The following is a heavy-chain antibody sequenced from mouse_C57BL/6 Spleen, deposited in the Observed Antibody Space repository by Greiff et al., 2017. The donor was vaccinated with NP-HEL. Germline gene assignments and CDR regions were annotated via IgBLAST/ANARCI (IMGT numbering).Heavy chain of an antibody. D-gene: IGHD2-4*01. CDR2: ISDGGSYT. Sequence: DVKLVESGGGLVKPGGSLKLSCAASGFTFSSYAMSWVRQTPEKRLEWVATISDGGSYTYYPDNVKGRFTISRDNAKNNLYLQMSHLKSEDTAMYYCAREDDYAYYFDYWGQGTTLTVSS. CDR1: GFTFSSYA. CDR3: AREDDYAYYFDY. J-gene: IGHJ2*01. V-gene: IGHV5-4*01.